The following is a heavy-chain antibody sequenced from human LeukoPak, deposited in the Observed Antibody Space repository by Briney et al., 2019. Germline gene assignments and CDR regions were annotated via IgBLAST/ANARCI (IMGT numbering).Heavy chain of an antibody. CDR1: GYTLTELS. CDR2: FDPEDGET. Sequence: ASVKVSCKVSGYTLTELSMHWVRQAPGKGLEWMGGFDPEDGETIYAQKFQGRVTMTEDTSTDTAYMELSSLRSEDTAVYYCATDSNYYGSGSVSAFDYWGQGTLVIVSS. V-gene: IGHV1-24*01. D-gene: IGHD3-10*01. J-gene: IGHJ4*02. CDR3: ATDSNYYGSGSVSAFDY.